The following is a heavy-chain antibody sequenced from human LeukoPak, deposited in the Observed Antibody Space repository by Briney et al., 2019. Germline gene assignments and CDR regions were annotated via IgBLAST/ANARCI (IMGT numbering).Heavy chain of an antibody. CDR3: ARHTDDLGYFQH. D-gene: IGHD3-16*01. V-gene: IGHV1-2*02. CDR1: GYTFTGSY. CDR2: INPNSGGT. Sequence: VASVKVSCKASGYTFTGSYMHWVRQAPGQGLEWMGWINPNSGGTNYAQKFQGRVTMTRDTSITTAYMELSRLRSDDTAVYYCARHTDDLGYFQHWGQGTLGTVSS. J-gene: IGHJ1*01.